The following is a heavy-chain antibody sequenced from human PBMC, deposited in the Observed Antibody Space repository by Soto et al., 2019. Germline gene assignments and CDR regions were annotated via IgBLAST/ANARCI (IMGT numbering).Heavy chain of an antibody. D-gene: IGHD2-2*01. J-gene: IGHJ6*02. CDR2: IKSKTDGGTI. CDR1: GFTFSNAW. Sequence: EVQLVESGGGLVKPGGSLRLSCAASGFTFSNAWMNWVRQAPGKGLEWVGRIKSKTDGGTIDYAAPVKGRFTISRDDSKNTLYLQMNSLKTEDTAVYYCTTGCTSCSNDYYYGMDVWGQGTTVTVSS. CDR3: TTGCTSCSNDYYYGMDV. V-gene: IGHV3-15*07.